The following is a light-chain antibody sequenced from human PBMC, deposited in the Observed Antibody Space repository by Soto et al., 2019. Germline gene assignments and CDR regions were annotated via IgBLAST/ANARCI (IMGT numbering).Light chain of an antibody. Sequence: VLPQSPDTLSLSPGDRATLSCRASQSVRSTFLAWYQQKPGQAPRLLSYGASNRAAGIPERFSGSASGTEFTLTSSRLEPDDSAGYYCQQYHDSPMNTFGQGTKLQIK. J-gene: IGKJ2*01. CDR2: GAS. CDR1: QSVRSTF. V-gene: IGKV3-20*01. CDR3: QQYHDSPMNT.